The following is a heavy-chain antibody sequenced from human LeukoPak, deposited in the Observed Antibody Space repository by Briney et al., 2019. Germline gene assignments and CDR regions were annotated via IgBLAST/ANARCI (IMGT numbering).Heavy chain of an antibody. Sequence: PSETLSLTCTVSGGSISSSSYYWGWIRQPPGKGLEWIGSIYYSGSTYYNPSLKSRVTISVDTSKNQFSLKLSSVTAADTAVYYCAGGEMATNGGLFYFDYWAREPWSPSPQ. V-gene: IGHV4-39*01. CDR2: IYYSGST. D-gene: IGHD5-24*01. CDR1: GGSISSSSYY. CDR3: AGGEMATNGGLFYFDY. J-gene: IGHJ4*02.